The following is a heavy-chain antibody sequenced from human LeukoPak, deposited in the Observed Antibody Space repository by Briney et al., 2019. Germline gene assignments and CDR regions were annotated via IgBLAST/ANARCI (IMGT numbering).Heavy chain of an antibody. CDR2: INPSGST. CDR1: GGSISSSSYY. Sequence: PSETLSLTCTVSGGSISSSSYYWGWIRQPPGKGLEWIGEINPSGSTNYNPSLKSRVTISVDTSKNQFSLKLSSVTAADTAVYYCARGRPLPHILVVITTDFDYWGQGTLVTVSA. J-gene: IGHJ4*02. D-gene: IGHD3-22*01. V-gene: IGHV4-39*07. CDR3: ARGRPLPHILVVITTDFDY.